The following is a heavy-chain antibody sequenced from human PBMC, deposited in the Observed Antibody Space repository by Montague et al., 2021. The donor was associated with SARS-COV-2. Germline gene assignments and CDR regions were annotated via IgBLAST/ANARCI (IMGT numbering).Heavy chain of an antibody. D-gene: IGHD6-13*01. CDR2: TKRGDT. CDR1: GESYNPYGNSFSTYH. Sequence: SETLSLTCAVYGESYNPYGNSFSTYHWSWIRQSQGKGLEWIGDTKRGDTKYNPSLKSRVTISVDTSKNQFSLKLSSVTAADTAVYYCARGAGYSSSWYLAFEIWGQGTMVTVSS. J-gene: IGHJ3*02. CDR3: ARGAGYSSSWYLAFEI. V-gene: IGHV4-34*01.